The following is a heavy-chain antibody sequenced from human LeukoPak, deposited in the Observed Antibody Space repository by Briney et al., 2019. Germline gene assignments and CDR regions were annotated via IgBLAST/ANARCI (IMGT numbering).Heavy chain of an antibody. CDR2: IYTSGST. CDR3: ARIPSRVGYYYMDV. Sequence: SQTLSLTCTVSGGSISSGSYYWSWIRQPAGKGLEWIGRIYTSGSTNYNPSLKSRVTMSVDTSKNQFSLKLSSVTAADTAVYYCARIPSRVGYYYMDVWGKGTTVTVSS. D-gene: IGHD2-21*01. CDR1: GGSISSGSYY. J-gene: IGHJ6*03. V-gene: IGHV4-61*02.